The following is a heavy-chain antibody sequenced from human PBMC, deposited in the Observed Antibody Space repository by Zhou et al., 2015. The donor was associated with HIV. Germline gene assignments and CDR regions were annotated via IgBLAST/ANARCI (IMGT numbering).Heavy chain of an antibody. D-gene: IGHD3-10*01. CDR3: ARDAHYGSGSYYNDHDVFDI. CDR1: EITLDIYA. J-gene: IGHJ3*02. Sequence: EVQLLESGGGLVQPGGSLRLSCADSEITLDIYAMTWVRQAPGKGLEWVSSISGTGYRTYYANFVKGRFTISRDNSKNSLYLQMSSLRDEDTAVYYCARDAHYGSGSYYNDHDVFDIWGHGTMVT. CDR2: ISGTGYRT. V-gene: IGHV3-23*01.